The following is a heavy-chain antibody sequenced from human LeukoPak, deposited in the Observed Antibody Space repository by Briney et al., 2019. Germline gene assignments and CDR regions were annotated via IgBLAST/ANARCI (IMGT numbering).Heavy chain of an antibody. Sequence: GGSLRLSCAASGLTFSSYGMHWVRQAPGKGLEWVAFIRYDGSNKYYADSVKGRFTISRDNSKNTLYLQMNSLRAEDTAVYYCAKDRDFWSGYYGNFDYWGQGTLVTVSS. V-gene: IGHV3-30*02. J-gene: IGHJ4*02. D-gene: IGHD3-3*01. CDR2: IRYDGSNK. CDR1: GLTFSSYG. CDR3: AKDRDFWSGYYGNFDY.